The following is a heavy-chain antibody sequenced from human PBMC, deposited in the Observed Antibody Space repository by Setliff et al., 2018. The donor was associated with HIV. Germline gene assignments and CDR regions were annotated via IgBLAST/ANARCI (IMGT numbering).Heavy chain of an antibody. CDR3: ARVVWMAAAGTIDYYYYGIDI. V-gene: IGHV4-34*01. J-gene: IGHJ6*02. D-gene: IGHD6-13*01. Sequence: SETLSLTCAVYGGSFSGYYWSWIRKPPEKRLEWIGEINHSGSTNYNLSLKSRVIMAVDTSKNQFSLKLRSVTAADTAVYYCARVVWMAAAGTIDYYYYGIDIWGQGTTVTVSS. CDR2: INHSGST. CDR1: GGSFSGYY.